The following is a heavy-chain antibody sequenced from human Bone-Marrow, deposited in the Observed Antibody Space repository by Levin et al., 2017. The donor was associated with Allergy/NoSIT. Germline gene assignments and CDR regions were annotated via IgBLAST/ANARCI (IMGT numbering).Heavy chain of an antibody. V-gene: IGHV3-7*01. CDR1: GFTFSSYW. Sequence: GASVKVSCAASGFTFSSYWMSWVRQAPGKGLEWVANIKQDGSEKYYVDSVKGRFTISRDNAKNSLYLQMNSLRAEDTAVYYCARDKPEGASLFDYWGQGVLVTVSS. CDR2: IKQDGSEK. D-gene: IGHD1-14*01. CDR3: ARDKPEGASLFDY. J-gene: IGHJ4*02.